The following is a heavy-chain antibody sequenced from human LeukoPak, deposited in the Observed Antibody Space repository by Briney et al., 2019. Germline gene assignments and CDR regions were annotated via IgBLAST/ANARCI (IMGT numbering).Heavy chain of an antibody. Sequence: ASVKVSCKASGYSFTGYFIHWVRQAPGQGLEWMGWINPNTGDTTYAPRFQGRVTMTRDTSISTAYSHLSRLTSDDTAVYYCAREDSRSWFDYWGQGTLVTVSS. CDR2: INPNTGDT. CDR1: GYSFTGYF. D-gene: IGHD6-13*01. CDR3: AREDSRSWFDY. J-gene: IGHJ4*02. V-gene: IGHV1-2*02.